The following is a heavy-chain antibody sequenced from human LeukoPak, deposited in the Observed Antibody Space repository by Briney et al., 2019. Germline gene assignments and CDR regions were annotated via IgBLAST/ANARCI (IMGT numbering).Heavy chain of an antibody. CDR3: ARDRAGTQSWVEFDL. V-gene: IGHV3-53*05. J-gene: IGHJ5*02. CDR2: IYGGGGT. Sequence: GGSLRLTCAASGFTVSGTYMDWVRQAPGKGLEWVSVIYGGGGTVYADSVKGRFTISRDNSKNSPRTEDSAVYYCARDRAGTQSWVEFDLWGQGTLVTVSS. CDR1: GFTVSGTY. D-gene: IGHD3-10*01.